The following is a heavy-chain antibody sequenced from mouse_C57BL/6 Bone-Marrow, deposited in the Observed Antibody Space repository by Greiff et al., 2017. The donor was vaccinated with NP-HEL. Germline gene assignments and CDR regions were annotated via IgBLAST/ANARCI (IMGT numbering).Heavy chain of an antibody. V-gene: IGHV1-42*01. J-gene: IGHJ1*03. D-gene: IGHD1-1*01. CDR3: ARGGTTAVATGGFDV. CDR1: GYSFTGYY. Sequence: EVQLQQSGPELVKPGASVKISCKASGYSFTGYYMNWVKQSPEKSLEWIGEINPSTGGTTYNQKFKAKATLTVDKSSSTAYMQLKSLTSEDSAVYYCARGGTTAVATGGFDVWGTGTTVTVSS. CDR2: INPSTGGT.